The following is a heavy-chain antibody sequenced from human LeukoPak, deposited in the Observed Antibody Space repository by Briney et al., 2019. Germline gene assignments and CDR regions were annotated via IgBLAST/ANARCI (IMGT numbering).Heavy chain of an antibody. CDR1: GGSISSYY. CDR3: ARTTKKNHYYDSSGYSYYFDY. D-gene: IGHD3-22*01. J-gene: IGHJ4*02. V-gene: IGHV4-4*09. Sequence: PSETLSLTCTVSGGSISSYYWSWIRQPPGKGLEWIGYIYTSGSTNYNPSLKSRVTISVDTSKNQFSLKLSSVTAADTAVYYCARTTKKNHYYDSSGYSYYFDYWGQGTLVTVSS. CDR2: IYTSGST.